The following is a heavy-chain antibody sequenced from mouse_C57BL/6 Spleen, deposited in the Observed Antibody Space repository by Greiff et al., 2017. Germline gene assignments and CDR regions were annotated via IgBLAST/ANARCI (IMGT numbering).Heavy chain of an antibody. Sequence: EVQLQQSGPELVKPGASVKIPCKASGYTFTDYNMDWVKQSHGKSLEWIGDINPNNGGTFYNQKFKGKATLTVDKSSSTAYMELRSLTSEDTAVYYCARAEDSSGYPDYFDYWGQGTTLTVSS. CDR1: GYTFTDYN. V-gene: IGHV1-18*01. J-gene: IGHJ2*01. CDR2: INPNNGGT. D-gene: IGHD3-2*02. CDR3: ARAEDSSGYPDYFDY.